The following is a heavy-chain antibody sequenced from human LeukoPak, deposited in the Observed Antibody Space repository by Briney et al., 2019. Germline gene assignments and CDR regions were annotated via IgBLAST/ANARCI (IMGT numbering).Heavy chain of an antibody. CDR1: GFTFSDYY. V-gene: IGHV3-11*04. CDR2: ISSSGSTI. D-gene: IGHD6-13*01. CDR3: AREPPQQRGAHFDY. Sequence: PGGSLRLSCAASGFTFSDYYMSWVRQAPGKGREWVSYISSSGSTIYYADSVKGRFTISRDNVKSSLYLQMNSLRGEDMAVYYCAREPPQQRGAHFDYWGQGTLVTVSS. J-gene: IGHJ4*02.